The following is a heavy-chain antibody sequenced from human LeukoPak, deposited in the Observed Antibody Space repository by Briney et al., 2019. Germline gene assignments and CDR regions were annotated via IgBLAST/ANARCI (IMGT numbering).Heavy chain of an antibody. V-gene: IGHV3-21*01. CDR3: ARDFHGYSYGYG. D-gene: IGHD5-18*01. Sequence: PGGSLRLSCAASGITFNSYTMNWVRQAPGKGLEWVSSISSSSSYIYYADSVKGRFTISRDNAKNSLYLQMNSLRAEDTAVYYCARDFHGYSYGYGGGQGTLVTVSS. CDR1: GITFNSYT. J-gene: IGHJ4*02. CDR2: ISSSSSYI.